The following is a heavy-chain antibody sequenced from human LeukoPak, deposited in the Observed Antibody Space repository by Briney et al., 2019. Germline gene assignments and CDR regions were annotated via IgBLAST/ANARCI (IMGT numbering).Heavy chain of an antibody. Sequence: APVKVSCKASGYTFTSYDIYWVRQATGQGLEWMGWISAYNGNTNYAQKLQGRVTMTTDTSTSTAYMELRSLRSDDTAVYYCARKDVDTAMVTFPSWFDPWGQGTLVTVSS. D-gene: IGHD5-18*01. J-gene: IGHJ5*02. V-gene: IGHV1-18*01. CDR3: ARKDVDTAMVTFPSWFDP. CDR1: GYTFTSYD. CDR2: ISAYNGNT.